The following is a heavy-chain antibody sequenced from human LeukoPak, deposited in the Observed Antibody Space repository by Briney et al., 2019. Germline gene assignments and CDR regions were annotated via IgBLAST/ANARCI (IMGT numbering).Heavy chain of an antibody. Sequence: SETLFLTCAVHGGPLSGYYWSWIRQPPGKGLERIGEINHSGSTNYNPPLKSRVTISVDTSKNQFSLKLSSVTAADTAVYYWARGRKRRLRSDAFDIWGQGTMVTVSS. CDR3: ARGRKRRLRSDAFDI. J-gene: IGHJ3*02. CDR1: GGPLSGYY. V-gene: IGHV4-34*01. CDR2: INHSGST. D-gene: IGHD6-25*01.